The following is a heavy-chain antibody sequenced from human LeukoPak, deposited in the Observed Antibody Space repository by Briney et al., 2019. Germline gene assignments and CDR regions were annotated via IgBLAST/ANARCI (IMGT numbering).Heavy chain of an antibody. CDR3: AKDGLRYFDWLLSTY. V-gene: IGHV3-23*01. D-gene: IGHD3-9*01. Sequence: QPGGSLRPSCAASGFTFSSYAMSWVRQAPGKGLEWVSAISGSGGSTYYADSVKGRFTISRDNSKNTLYLQMNSLRAEDTAVYYCAKDGLRYFDWLLSTYWGQGTLVTVSS. CDR2: ISGSGGST. J-gene: IGHJ4*02. CDR1: GFTFSSYA.